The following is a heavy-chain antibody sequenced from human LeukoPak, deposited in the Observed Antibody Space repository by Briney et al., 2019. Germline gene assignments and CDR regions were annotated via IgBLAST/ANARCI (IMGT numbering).Heavy chain of an antibody. Sequence: GGSLRLSCSASGFTFSTYWMSWVRQAPGKGLEWVANMRRDGNEIYYLDSVRGRFTISRDNAKNSLYLQMNSLRAEDTAVYYCAKSSSSYSGSYSHWGQGTLVTVSS. J-gene: IGHJ4*02. CDR2: MRRDGNEI. D-gene: IGHD1-26*01. V-gene: IGHV3-7*03. CDR1: GFTFSTYW. CDR3: AKSSSSYSGSYSH.